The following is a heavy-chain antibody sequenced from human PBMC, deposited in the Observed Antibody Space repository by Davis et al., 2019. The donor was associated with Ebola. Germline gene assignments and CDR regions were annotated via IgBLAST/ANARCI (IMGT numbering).Heavy chain of an antibody. Sequence: SGPTLVKPSETLTLTCVVSDFSLSNGIMGVSWIRQPPGKALEWLAHIFSNDEKSYNTSLKNRLTVSKDTSKSQMVLSMTNMDPMDTGTYYCARVGWFGDLFGAFDVWGQGTAVTVSS. D-gene: IGHD3-10*01. CDR3: ARVGWFGDLFGAFDV. V-gene: IGHV2-26*01. CDR2: IFSNDEK. CDR1: DFSLSNGIMG. J-gene: IGHJ3*01.